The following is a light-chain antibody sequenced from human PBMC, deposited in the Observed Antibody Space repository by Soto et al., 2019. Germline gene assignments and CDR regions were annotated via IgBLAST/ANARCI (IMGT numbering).Light chain of an antibody. Sequence: QSALTQPRSVSGSPGQSVTISCTGTSSDVGGYKYVSWYQQHAGNAPKLMIYDVGKRPSGVPDRFSGSNSGNTASLTVAGLQAEDEADYYCAAWDDRLSGLVFGGGTKLTVL. V-gene: IGLV2-11*01. CDR2: DVG. CDR1: SSDVGGYKY. J-gene: IGLJ3*02. CDR3: AAWDDRLSGLV.